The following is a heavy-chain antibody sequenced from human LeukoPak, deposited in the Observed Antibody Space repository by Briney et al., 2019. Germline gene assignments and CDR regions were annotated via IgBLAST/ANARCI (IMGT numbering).Heavy chain of an antibody. J-gene: IGHJ3*02. CDR1: GGTFSSYA. V-gene: IGHV1-69*05. CDR3: ARTGYSSSHSRDAFDI. D-gene: IGHD6-13*01. CDR2: IIPIFGTA. Sequence: ASVKVSCKASGGTFSSYAISWVRQAPGQGLEWMGGIIPIFGTANYAQKFQGRVTITTDESTSTAYMELSSLRSEDTAVYYCARTGYSSSHSRDAFDIWGQGTMVTVSS.